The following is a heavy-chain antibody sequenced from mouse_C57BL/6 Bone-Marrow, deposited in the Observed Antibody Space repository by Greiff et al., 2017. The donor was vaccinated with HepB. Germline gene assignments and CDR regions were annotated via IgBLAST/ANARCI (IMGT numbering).Heavy chain of an antibody. CDR2: IDPEDGDT. CDR3: TTSSRGYFDY. J-gene: IGHJ2*01. Sequence: EVQLQQSGAELVRPGASVKLSCTASGFTFKDYYMHWVKQRPEQGLEWIGRIDPEDGDTDYAPKFQGKATMTADPSSNTAYLQLSSLTSEDTAVYYCTTSSRGYFDYGGQGTALTVSA. CDR1: GFTFKDYY. D-gene: IGHD1-1*01. V-gene: IGHV14-1*01.